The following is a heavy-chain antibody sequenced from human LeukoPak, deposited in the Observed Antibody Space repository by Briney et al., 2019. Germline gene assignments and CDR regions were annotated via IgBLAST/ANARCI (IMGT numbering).Heavy chain of an antibody. V-gene: IGHV4-4*07. Sequence: MASETLSLTCTVSGGSISSYYWSWIRQPAGKGLEWIGRIYTSGSTNYNPSLKSRVTMSVDTSKNQFSLKLSSVTAADTAVYYCARDVRSGWYAYFDYWGQGTLVTVSS. D-gene: IGHD6-19*01. J-gene: IGHJ4*02. CDR2: IYTSGST. CDR1: GGSISSYY. CDR3: ARDVRSGWYAYFDY.